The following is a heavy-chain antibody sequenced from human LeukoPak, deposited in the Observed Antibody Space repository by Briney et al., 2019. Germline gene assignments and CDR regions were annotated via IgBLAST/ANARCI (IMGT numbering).Heavy chain of an antibody. Sequence: SETQSLTCAVWGGPFRGFFGSWIRQAPGKGLEWLGEISHSGSSNYNPSLKSRITISVDTSKSQFSLRLTSVTAADTAVYYCARGMFYGGRNQYIWFDLWGQGTLVTVSS. J-gene: IGHJ5*02. V-gene: IGHV4-34*01. CDR1: GGPFRGFF. CDR3: ARGMFYGGRNQYIWFDL. CDR2: ISHSGSS. D-gene: IGHD4-23*01.